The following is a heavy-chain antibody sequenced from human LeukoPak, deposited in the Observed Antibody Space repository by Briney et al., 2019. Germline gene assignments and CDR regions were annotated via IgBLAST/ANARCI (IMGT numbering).Heavy chain of an antibody. D-gene: IGHD5-12*01. CDR2: ISGSGGST. Sequence: PGGSLRLSCAASGITFSSSGMSWVRQAPGKGLEWVSAISGSGGSTYYADSVKGRFTIHRDNSKNPPYLQMNGLRARDTSVYTCAKDILNLCARVATILVNDDFDIWGQGTMVTVSA. CDR1: GITFSSSG. CDR3: AKDILNLCARVATILVNDDFDI. J-gene: IGHJ3*02. V-gene: IGHV3-23*01.